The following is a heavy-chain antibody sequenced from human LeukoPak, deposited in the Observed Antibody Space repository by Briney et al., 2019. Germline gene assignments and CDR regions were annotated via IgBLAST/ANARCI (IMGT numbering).Heavy chain of an antibody. D-gene: IGHD3-22*01. CDR3: ARGFGNYYDSSGYYSGGDNWFDP. CDR2: INPNSGGT. CDR1: GYTFTGYY. V-gene: IGHV1-2*04. J-gene: IGHJ5*02. Sequence: ASVKVSCKASGYTFTGYYMHWVRQVPGQGLEWMGWINPNSGGTNYAQKFQGWVTMTRDTSISTAYMELSRLRSDDTAVYYCARGFGNYYDSSGYYSGGDNWFDPWGQGTLVTVSS.